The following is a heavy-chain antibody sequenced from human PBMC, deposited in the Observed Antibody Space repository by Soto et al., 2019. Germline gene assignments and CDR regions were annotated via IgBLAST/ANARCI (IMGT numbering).Heavy chain of an antibody. D-gene: IGHD6-19*01. V-gene: IGHV3-7*05. Sequence: EVQLVESGGGLVQPGGSLRLSCAASGFTFSNYWMSWARQAPGKGLGWVANIKVDGSEKYYVDSVKGRFTISRDNAKNSLYLQMNSLRAEDTAVYYCAGVAVRGQGTLVTVSS. J-gene: IGHJ4*02. CDR1: GFTFSNYW. CDR3: AGVAV. CDR2: IKVDGSEK.